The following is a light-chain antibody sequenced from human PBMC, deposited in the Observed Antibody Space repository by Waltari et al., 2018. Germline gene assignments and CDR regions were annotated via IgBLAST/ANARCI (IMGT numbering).Light chain of an antibody. Sequence: EIMLTQSPGTLSLSPGERSTLSCRARQSTSRYLAWYQQKPGQAPRLLIYDASSRATGIPDRFSGSGSGTDFSLTISRLEPEDCAVYYCQKYGSLPATFGQGTKVEIK. CDR1: QSTSRY. CDR3: QKYGSLPAT. V-gene: IGKV3-20*01. CDR2: DAS. J-gene: IGKJ1*01.